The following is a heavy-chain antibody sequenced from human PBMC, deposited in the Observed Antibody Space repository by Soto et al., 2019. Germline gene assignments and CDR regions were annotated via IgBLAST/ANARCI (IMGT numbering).Heavy chain of an antibody. CDR1: GFSSTNYA. CDR3: AKGSGAIRPYYFDY. V-gene: IGHV3-23*01. D-gene: IGHD2-2*01. Sequence: EVQLLESGGGLVQPGESLRLSCAASGFSSTNYAMSWVRQAPGKGLEWISAISGSYTYYADSVKGRFTISRDNSKNTVVLQMNSLRAEDTAVYHCAKGSGAIRPYYFDYWGQGSLVTVSS. J-gene: IGHJ4*02. CDR2: ISGSYT.